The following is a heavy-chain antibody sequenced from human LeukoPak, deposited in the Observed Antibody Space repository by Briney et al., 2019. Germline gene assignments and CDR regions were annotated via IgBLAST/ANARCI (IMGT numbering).Heavy chain of an antibody. V-gene: IGHV4-59*01. Sequence: SETLSLTCTVSGGSISSYYWSWIRQPPGKGLEWIGYIYYSGSTNYNPSLKSRVTISVDTSKNQFSLKLSSVTAADTAVYYCGREGSGWYPGAFDIWGQGTMVTVSS. CDR2: IYYSGST. D-gene: IGHD6-19*01. CDR3: GREGSGWYPGAFDI. J-gene: IGHJ3*02. CDR1: GGSISSYY.